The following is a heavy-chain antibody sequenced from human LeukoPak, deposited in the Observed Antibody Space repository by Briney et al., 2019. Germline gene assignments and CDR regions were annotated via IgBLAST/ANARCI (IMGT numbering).Heavy chain of an antibody. V-gene: IGHV3-20*04. CDR2: INWSGGST. Sequence: GGSLRLSCAASGFTFDDYGMTWVRQAPGKGLEWVSAINWSGGSTDYADSVKGRFTISRDNAKNSLFLQMNSLRAEDTALYYCAKRRGHMDVWGKGTTVIVSS. CDR1: GFTFDDYG. CDR3: AKRRGHMDV. J-gene: IGHJ6*03. D-gene: IGHD3-10*01.